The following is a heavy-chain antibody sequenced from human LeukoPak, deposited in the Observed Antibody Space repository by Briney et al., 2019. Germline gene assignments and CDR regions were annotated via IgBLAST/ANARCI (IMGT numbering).Heavy chain of an antibody. CDR3: ARVGQQLGNDY. CDR2: INAGNGNT. D-gene: IGHD6-13*01. V-gene: IGHV1-3*01. J-gene: IGHJ4*02. CDR1: GYTFTSYA. Sequence: GASVKVSCKASGYTFTSYAMHWVRQAPGQRLEWMGWINAGNGNTKYSQKFQGRVTITRDTSASTAYMELSSLGSEDTAVYYCARVGQQLGNDYWGQGTLVTVSS.